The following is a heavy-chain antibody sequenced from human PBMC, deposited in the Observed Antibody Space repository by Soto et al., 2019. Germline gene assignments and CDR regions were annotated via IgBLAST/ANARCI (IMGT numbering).Heavy chain of an antibody. V-gene: IGHV4-39*01. Sequence: QLQLQESSTGLVKPSETLSLTCSVPGGSISNSLNYWGWIRQPPGKGLEWIGTIYYTGNIYYTPSLKSRVTKSIDPSRNQFTVSLSSVTAADTAVYYCARQGRCSISSCYDVGSPYNYFNPWGQGTLVTVST. J-gene: IGHJ5*02. CDR1: GGSISNSLNY. CDR3: ARQGRCSISSCYDVGSPYNYFNP. D-gene: IGHD2-2*01. CDR2: IYYTGNI.